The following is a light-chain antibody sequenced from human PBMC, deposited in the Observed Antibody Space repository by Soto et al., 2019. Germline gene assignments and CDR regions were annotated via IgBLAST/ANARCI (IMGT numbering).Light chain of an antibody. CDR3: TSYTTRTTVV. J-gene: IGLJ3*02. V-gene: IGLV2-14*01. CDR2: GVS. CDR1: PSDIGNYNY. Sequence: QSALTQPASVSGSPGQSITISCTGTPSDIGNYNYVSWYQQHPGKAPKLIIYGVSNRPSGVSNRFSGSKSGNTASLTISGLQFEDEADYYCTSYTTRTTVVFGGGTKLTVL.